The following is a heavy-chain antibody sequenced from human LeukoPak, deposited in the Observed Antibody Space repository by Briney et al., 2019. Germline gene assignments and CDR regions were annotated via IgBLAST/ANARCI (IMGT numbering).Heavy chain of an antibody. Sequence: SQTLSLTCAISGDSVSNNSAVWNWIRQSPSRGLEWLGRTYYRSKWYNDYAVSVKSRITINPDTSKNQFSLQLNSVTPEDTAVYYCARVGGSYDPFDIWGQGTMVTVSS. V-gene: IGHV6-1*01. CDR2: TYYRSKWYN. J-gene: IGHJ3*02. CDR3: ARVGGSYDPFDI. CDR1: GDSVSNNSAV. D-gene: IGHD1-26*01.